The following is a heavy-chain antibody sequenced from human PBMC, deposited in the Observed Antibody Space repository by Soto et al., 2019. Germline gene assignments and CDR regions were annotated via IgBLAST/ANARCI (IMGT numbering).Heavy chain of an antibody. CDR1: GFTFSSYG. D-gene: IGHD4-17*01. CDR3: AKALRRSTVNSWIPGYYYMDV. V-gene: IGHV3-30*18. CDR2: ISYDGSNK. Sequence: GGSLRLSCAASGFTFSSYGMHWVRQAPGKGLEWVAVISYDGSNKYYADSVKGRFTISRDNSKNTLYLQMNSLRAEDTAVYYCAKALRRSTVNSWIPGYYYMDVWGKGTTVTVSS. J-gene: IGHJ6*03.